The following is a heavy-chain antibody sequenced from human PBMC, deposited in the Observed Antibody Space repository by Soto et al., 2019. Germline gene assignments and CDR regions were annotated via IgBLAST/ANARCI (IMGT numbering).Heavy chain of an antibody. V-gene: IGHV3-21*01. J-gene: IGHJ4*02. Sequence: GGSLRLSCAASGFTFSSYSMNWVRQAPGKGLEWVSSISSSSSYIYYAESVKVRFTISRDNAKNSLYLQMNSLRAEDTAVYYCARDHCSSTSCYYYFDYWGQGTLVTVSS. CDR2: ISSSSSYI. D-gene: IGHD2-2*01. CDR3: ARDHCSSTSCYYYFDY. CDR1: GFTFSSYS.